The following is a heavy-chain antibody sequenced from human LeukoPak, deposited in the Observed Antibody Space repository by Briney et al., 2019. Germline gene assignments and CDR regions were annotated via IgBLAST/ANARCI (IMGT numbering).Heavy chain of an antibody. D-gene: IGHD3-22*01. Sequence: GGSLRLSCAASGFTFSSYGMHWVRQAPGKGLEWVAVISYDGSNKYYADSVKGRFTISRDNSKNTLYLQMNSLRAEDTAVHYCARRGNYYDSSGHWVLAFDIWGQGTMVTVSS. CDR3: ARRGNYYDSSGHWVLAFDI. CDR1: GFTFSSYG. CDR2: ISYDGSNK. V-gene: IGHV3-30*03. J-gene: IGHJ3*02.